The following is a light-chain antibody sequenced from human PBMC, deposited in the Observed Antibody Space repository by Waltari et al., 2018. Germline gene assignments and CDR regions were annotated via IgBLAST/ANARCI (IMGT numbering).Light chain of an antibody. CDR2: RAS. J-gene: IGKJ1*01. CDR3: QQYNIWPWT. CDR1: QSASTS. Sequence: ELVMTQSPATLSVSPGERASLSCRASQSASTSLAWYQQTPGQAPRLLIYRASTRAAGIPDRFSGSGSGTEFTLTIRSLQSEDSAIYYCQQYNIWPWTFGQGTKVDIK. V-gene: IGKV3-15*01.